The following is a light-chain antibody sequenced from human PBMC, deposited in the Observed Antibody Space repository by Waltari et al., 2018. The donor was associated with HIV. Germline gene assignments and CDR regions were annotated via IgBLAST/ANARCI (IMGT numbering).Light chain of an antibody. CDR3: SSYTSSGPRYVL. CDR2: NVS. J-gene: IGLJ2*01. V-gene: IGLV2-14*03. Sequence: SALPQPAPVSGSPGQSITLSSSGTRGDVVGYTFVSCPQKHPGKAPKLIIYNVSSRPSGVSIRFSGSRSANTASLTISGLQVEDEADYFCSSYTSSGPRYVLFGGGTRLTVL. CDR1: RGDVVGYTF.